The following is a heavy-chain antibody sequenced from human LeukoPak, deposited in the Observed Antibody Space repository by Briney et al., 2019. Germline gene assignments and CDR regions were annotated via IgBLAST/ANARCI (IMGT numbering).Heavy chain of an antibody. CDR2: IYYSGST. Sequence: SETLSLTCTVSGGSISSGDYYWSWIRQPPGTGLEWIGYIYYSGSTYYNPSLKSRVTISVDTSKNQFSLKLSSVTAADTAVYYCAREAKALPYYFDYWGQGTLVSVSS. CDR3: AREAKALPYYFDY. CDR1: GGSISSGDYY. V-gene: IGHV4-30-4*01. J-gene: IGHJ4*02.